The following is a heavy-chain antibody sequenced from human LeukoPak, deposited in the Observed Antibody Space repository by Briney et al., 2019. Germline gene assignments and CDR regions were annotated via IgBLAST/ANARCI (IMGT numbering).Heavy chain of an antibody. CDR1: GFTFSSYA. Sequence: GGSLRLSCAASGFTFSSYAMSWVRQAPGKGLEWVSAISGSGGSTYYADSVKGRFTISRDNSKNTLYLQMNSLRAEDTAVYYCAKSYYYYDSSGYWAFGIWGQGSIVTVSS. J-gene: IGHJ3*02. D-gene: IGHD3-22*01. V-gene: IGHV3-23*01. CDR3: AKSYYYYDSSGYWAFGI. CDR2: ISGSGGST.